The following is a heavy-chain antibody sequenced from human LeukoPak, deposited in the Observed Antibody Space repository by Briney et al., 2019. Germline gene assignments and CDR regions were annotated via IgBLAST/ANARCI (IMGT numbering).Heavy chain of an antibody. CDR2: ISNNADTT. J-gene: IGHJ4*02. Sequence: GSLTLSCSASGFTFTAYSMYWVRHAPGQGLEYVSAISNNADTTYYADSVKSRFTISRDKSTNTLYHQMSSLRAEDTAVYACVKGWGRGVMNYWGQGPLVTVSS. CDR1: GFTFTAYS. D-gene: IGHD3-10*01. V-gene: IGHV3-64D*06. CDR3: VKGWGRGVMNY.